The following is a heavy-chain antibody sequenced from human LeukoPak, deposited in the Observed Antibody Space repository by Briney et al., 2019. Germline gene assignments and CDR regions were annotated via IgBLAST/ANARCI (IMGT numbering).Heavy chain of an antibody. CDR2: INHSGST. J-gene: IGHJ4*02. CDR3: ASGHGPPTGITIGSPFDY. V-gene: IGHV4-34*01. CDR1: GGSFSGYY. Sequence: ASETLSLTCAVYGGSFSGYYWSWIRQSPGKGLEWIGEINHSGSTNYNPSLKSRVTISVDTSKNQVSLKLSSMTVADTAVYYCASGHGPPTGITIGSPFDYWGQGTLVTVSS. D-gene: IGHD3-9*01.